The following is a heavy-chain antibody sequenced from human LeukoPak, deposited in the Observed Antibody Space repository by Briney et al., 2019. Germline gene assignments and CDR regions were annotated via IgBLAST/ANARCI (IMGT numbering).Heavy chain of an antibody. CDR3: ARRDYGDSYNWFDP. V-gene: IGHV1-69*13. CDR2: IIPIFGTA. J-gene: IGHJ5*02. Sequence: SVKVSCKASGYTFTSYYMHWVRQAPGQGLEWMGGIIPIFGTANYAQKFQGRVTITADESTSTAYMELSSLRSEDTAVYYCARRDYGDSYNWFDPWGQGTLVTVSS. CDR1: GYTFTSYY. D-gene: IGHD4-17*01.